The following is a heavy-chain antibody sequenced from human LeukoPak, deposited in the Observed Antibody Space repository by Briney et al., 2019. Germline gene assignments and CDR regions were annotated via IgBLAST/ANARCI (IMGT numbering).Heavy chain of an antibody. CDR1: GFTFRNYA. CDR3: ARDSYGAGINY. J-gene: IGHJ4*02. D-gene: IGHD6-19*01. Sequence: GGSLRLSCAASGFTFRNYAMIWVRQAPGKGLEWVANIKQDGSEKYYVDSVKGRFTISRDNAKNSLYLQMTNLRAEDTAVYYCARDSYGAGINYWGQGTPVTVSS. CDR2: IKQDGSEK. V-gene: IGHV3-7*01.